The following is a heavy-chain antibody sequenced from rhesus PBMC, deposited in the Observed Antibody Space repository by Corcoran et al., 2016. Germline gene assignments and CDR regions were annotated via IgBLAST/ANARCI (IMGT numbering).Heavy chain of an antibody. D-gene: IGHD6-31*01. CDR1: GGSISGYYS. CDR3: ATGTYSSGWYYGLDS. V-gene: IGHV4-73*01. Sequence: QVQLQQWGEGLVKPSATLSLTCAVYGGSISGYYSWSWIRQPPGKGLEWIGYSYGNSARTNSHPSLKNRVTIAKDTAKSPFSLELRSVPAADAAVYFCATGTYSSGWYYGLDSWGQGVVVTVSS. CDR2: SYGNSART. J-gene: IGHJ6*01.